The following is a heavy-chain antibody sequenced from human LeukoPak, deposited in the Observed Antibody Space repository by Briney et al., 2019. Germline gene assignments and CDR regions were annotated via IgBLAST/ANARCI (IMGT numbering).Heavy chain of an antibody. V-gene: IGHV4-59*08. CDR2: VHKTGSI. CDR3: TKYGGSPANYFDS. D-gene: IGHD1-26*01. CDR1: GDSISAYY. Sequence: SETLSLTCTVSGDSISAYYWSWVRQPPGKGLEWIAFVHKTGSINHNPSLKSRATISMDTSNSQFSLHVNSVTAADTAVYYCTKYGGSPANYFDSWGPGTLVTVSP. J-gene: IGHJ4*02.